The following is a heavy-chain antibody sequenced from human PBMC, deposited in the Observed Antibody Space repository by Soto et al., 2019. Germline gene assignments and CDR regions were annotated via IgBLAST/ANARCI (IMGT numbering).Heavy chain of an antibody. J-gene: IGHJ6*02. CDR3: ARTYSSSYSRYPVYYGMDV. Sequence: SETLSLTCTVSGDSISSYFWSWIRQPPGKGLEWIGCIYHSGSTNYSPSLKRRVSISVDTSKNQFSLRLTSVTAADTAVYYCARTYSSSYSRYPVYYGMDVWGQGTTVTVSS. CDR2: IYHSGST. CDR1: GDSISSYF. V-gene: IGHV4-59*01. D-gene: IGHD3-22*01.